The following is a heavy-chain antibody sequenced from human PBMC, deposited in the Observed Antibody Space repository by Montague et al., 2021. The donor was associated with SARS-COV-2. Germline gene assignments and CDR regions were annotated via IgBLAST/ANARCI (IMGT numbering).Heavy chain of an antibody. J-gene: IGHJ3*02. Sequence: SETLSLTCAVSGGSVSSSSYYWGWIRQPPGKGLEWIGSIYYTGSTYYNPSLKGRVTISVDTSKNQFSLKLSSVTAADTAVYYCARHITGSGNAFDIWGQGTMVTVSS. CDR3: ARHITGSGNAFDI. CDR2: IYYTGST. CDR1: GGSVSSSSYY. V-gene: IGHV4-39*01. D-gene: IGHD3-10*01.